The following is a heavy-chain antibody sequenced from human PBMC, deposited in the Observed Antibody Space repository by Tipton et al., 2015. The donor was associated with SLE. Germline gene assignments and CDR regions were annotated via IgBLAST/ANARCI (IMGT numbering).Heavy chain of an antibody. CDR1: GYTFTSYG. V-gene: IGHV1-69*13. D-gene: IGHD6-19*01. CDR3: ARGAVAEHSGYYYMDV. J-gene: IGHJ6*03. CDR2: IIPIFGTA. Sequence: QLVQSGAEVKKPGASVKVSCKASGYTFTSYGISWVRQAPGQGLEWMGGIIPIFGTANYAQKFQGRVTITADESTSTAYMELSSLRSEDTAVYYCARGAVAEHSGYYYMDVWGKGTTVTVSS.